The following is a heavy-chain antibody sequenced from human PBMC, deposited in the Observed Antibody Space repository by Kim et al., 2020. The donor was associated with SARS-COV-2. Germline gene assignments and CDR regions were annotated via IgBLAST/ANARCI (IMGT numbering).Heavy chain of an antibody. Sequence: NAQKFQGRVTMTRDTSISTAYMELSRLRSDDTAVYYCALRTTVTTGVDYWGQGTLVTVSS. J-gene: IGHJ4*02. CDR3: ALRTTVTTGVDY. V-gene: IGHV1-2*02. D-gene: IGHD4-17*01.